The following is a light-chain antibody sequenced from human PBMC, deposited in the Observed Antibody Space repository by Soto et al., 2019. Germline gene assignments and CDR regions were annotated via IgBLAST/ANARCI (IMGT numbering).Light chain of an antibody. CDR1: SSDVGGYSY. Sequence: QSALTQPPSASGSPGQSVTISCTGMSSDVGGYSYVSWYQQHPGNAPKLMIYEVTKRPSGVPDRFSGSKSGNTASLTVSGLQAEDEADYYCSSYAGSNSVLFGGGTKLTVL. V-gene: IGLV2-8*01. J-gene: IGLJ2*01. CDR3: SSYAGSNSVL. CDR2: EVT.